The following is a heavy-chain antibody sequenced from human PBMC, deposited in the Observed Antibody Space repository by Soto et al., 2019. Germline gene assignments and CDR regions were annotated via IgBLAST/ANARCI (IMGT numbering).Heavy chain of an antibody. V-gene: IGHV1-8*01. D-gene: IGHD3-3*01. Sequence: GASVKVSCKASGYPFPSYHIHWVRQATGQGLEWMGWMNPNSGNTGYAQKFQGRVTMTRNTSISTAYMEMSRLRSEETAVYYCARVLRVSDYYYGMDVWGQGTTVPFSS. CDR3: ARVLRVSDYYYGMDV. CDR1: GYPFPSYH. CDR2: MNPNSGNT. J-gene: IGHJ6*01.